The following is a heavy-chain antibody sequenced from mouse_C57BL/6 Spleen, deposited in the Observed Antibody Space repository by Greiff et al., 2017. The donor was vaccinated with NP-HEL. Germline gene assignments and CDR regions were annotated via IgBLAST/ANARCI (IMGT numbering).Heavy chain of an antibody. CDR1: GYAFSSSR. J-gene: IGHJ1*03. V-gene: IGHV1-82*01. D-gene: IGHD2-3*01. Sequence: VQLQESGPELVKPGASVKISCKASGYAFSSSRINWVKQRPGQGLEWIGRIYPGDGGTNYNGKFKGKATLTADTSSSTAYMQLSSLTSEDSAVYVVASDGYYGYFDVWGKGTTLTVSS. CDR2: IYPGDGGT. CDR3: ASDGYYGYFDV.